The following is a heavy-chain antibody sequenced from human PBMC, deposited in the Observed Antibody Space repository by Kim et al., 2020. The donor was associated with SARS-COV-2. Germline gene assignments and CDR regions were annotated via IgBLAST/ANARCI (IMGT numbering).Heavy chain of an antibody. CDR3: ARDGLIAVAPYYFDY. CDR2: INPTGGST. CDR1: GYTFTSYY. D-gene: IGHD6-19*01. V-gene: IGHV1-46*01. J-gene: IGHJ4*02. Sequence: ASVKVSCKASGYTFTSYYMHWVRQAPGQGLEWMGIINPTGGSTSSAQKFQGRVTMTRDTSTSTVYMELSSLRFEDTAVYYCARDGLIAVAPYYFDYWGQRTLVTVSS.